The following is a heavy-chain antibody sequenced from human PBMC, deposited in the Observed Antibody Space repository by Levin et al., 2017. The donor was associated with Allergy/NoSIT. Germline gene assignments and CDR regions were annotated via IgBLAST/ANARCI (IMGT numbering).Heavy chain of an antibody. J-gene: IGHJ4*02. CDR3: ARDGWGTGSHDY. CDR1: GFTFRSYW. D-gene: IGHD1-26*01. V-gene: IGHV3-7*01. CDR2: IKQDGSEQ. Sequence: LSLTCAASGFTFRSYWVTWVRQAPGKGLEWVGNIKQDGSEQYYGDSVKGRFTISRDNAKNSLYLQMNSLRVEDTAVYYCARDGWGTGSHDYWGQGTLVIVSS.